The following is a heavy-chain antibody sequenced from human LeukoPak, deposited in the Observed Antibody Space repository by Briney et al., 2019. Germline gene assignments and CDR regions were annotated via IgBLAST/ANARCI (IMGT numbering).Heavy chain of an antibody. CDR2: IYYSGST. Sequence: SQTLSLTCTVSGGSISSGGYYWSWIRQHPGKGLEWIGYIYYSGSTYYNPSLKSRVTISVDTSKNQFSLKLSSVTAADTAVYYCARMTWELLFPDAFDIWGQGTMVTVSS. V-gene: IGHV4-31*03. J-gene: IGHJ3*02. CDR3: ARMTWELLFPDAFDI. CDR1: GGSISSGGYY. D-gene: IGHD1-26*01.